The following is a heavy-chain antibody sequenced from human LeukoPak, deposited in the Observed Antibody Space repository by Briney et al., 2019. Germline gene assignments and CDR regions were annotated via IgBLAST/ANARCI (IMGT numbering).Heavy chain of an antibody. D-gene: IGHD2-2*01. Sequence: GGSLRLSCAASGFSFSTYAMSWVRQAPGKGLEWVSIISGSGDSTHYADSVKGRFTISRDNSKNTLYLQMNSLRAEDTAVYYCARDRCSSTSCYYYYGMDVWGQGTTVTVSS. CDR2: ISGSGDST. J-gene: IGHJ6*02. CDR3: ARDRCSSTSCYYYYGMDV. CDR1: GFSFSTYA. V-gene: IGHV3-23*01.